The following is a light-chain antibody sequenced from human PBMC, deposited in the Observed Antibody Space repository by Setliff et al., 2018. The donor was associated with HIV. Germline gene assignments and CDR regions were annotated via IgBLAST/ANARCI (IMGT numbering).Light chain of an antibody. CDR2: DVN. Sequence: SALTQPRSVSGSPGQSVTISCIGTSSDVGGYKHVSWYQQHPGKAPKLIIYDVNKRPSGVPDRFSGSMSGNTASLTISGLQADDEADYYCCSYAGSYVFETGTKVTVL. CDR3: CSYAGSYV. CDR1: SSDVGGYKH. J-gene: IGLJ1*01. V-gene: IGLV2-11*01.